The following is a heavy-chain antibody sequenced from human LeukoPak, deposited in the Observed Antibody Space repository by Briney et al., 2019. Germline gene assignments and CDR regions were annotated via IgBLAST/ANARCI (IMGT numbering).Heavy chain of an antibody. V-gene: IGHV4-34*01. CDR2: INHSGST. Sequence: SETLSLTCAVYGGSFSGYYWSWIRQPPGKGLEWIGEINHSGSTNYNPSLKSRVTISVDTSKNQFSLKLSSVTAADTAVYYCARLPSRYGDIKVDYWGQGTLVTVSS. CDR1: GGSFSGYY. J-gene: IGHJ4*02. D-gene: IGHD4-17*01. CDR3: ARLPSRYGDIKVDY.